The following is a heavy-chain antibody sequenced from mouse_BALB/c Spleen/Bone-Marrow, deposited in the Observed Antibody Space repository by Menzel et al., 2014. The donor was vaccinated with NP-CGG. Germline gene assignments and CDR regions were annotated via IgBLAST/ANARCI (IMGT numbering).Heavy chain of an antibody. CDR1: GFNIKDTY. CDR3: AGDGAY. CDR2: IDPANGNT. D-gene: IGHD3-3*01. V-gene: IGHV14-3*02. Sequence: VQLKESGAELVKPGASVELSCTASGFNIKDTYMHWVKQRPEQGLEWIGRIDPANGNTKYDPKFQGKATITADTSSNTAYLQLSSLTSEDTAVYYCAGDGAYWGQGTLVTVSA. J-gene: IGHJ3*01.